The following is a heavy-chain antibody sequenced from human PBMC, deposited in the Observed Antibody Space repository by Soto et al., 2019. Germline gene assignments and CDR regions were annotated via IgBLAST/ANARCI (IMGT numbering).Heavy chain of an antibody. Sequence: GASVKVSCKASGYTFTSYGISWVRQAPGQGLEWMGWISAYNGNTNYAQKLQGRVTMTTDTSTSTAYMELRSLRSDDTAVYYCARDGGYCSSTSCPRYYYYYGMDVWGQGTTVTVSS. D-gene: IGHD2-2*01. CDR2: ISAYNGNT. CDR1: GYTFTSYG. V-gene: IGHV1-18*04. CDR3: ARDGGYCSSTSCPRYYYYYGMDV. J-gene: IGHJ6*02.